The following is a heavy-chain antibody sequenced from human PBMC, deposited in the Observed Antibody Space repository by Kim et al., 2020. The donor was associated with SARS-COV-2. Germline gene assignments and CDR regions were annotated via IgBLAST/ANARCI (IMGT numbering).Heavy chain of an antibody. V-gene: IGHV4-59*01. Sequence: SETLSLTCTVSGGSITGSYWSWIRQPPGKGLEWIGHIYDSGTTNYNPSLKSRAVISDDTSKNQFSLKLTSVTPADTAVYFCARDGYGSGSYGWFDPWVQG. CDR1: GGSITGSY. CDR2: IYDSGTT. J-gene: IGHJ5*02. CDR3: ARDGYGSGSYGWFDP. D-gene: IGHD3-10*01.